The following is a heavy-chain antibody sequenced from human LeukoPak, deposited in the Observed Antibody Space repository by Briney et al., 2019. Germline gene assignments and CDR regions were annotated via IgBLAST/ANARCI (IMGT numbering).Heavy chain of an antibody. V-gene: IGHV5-51*01. J-gene: IGHJ5*02. CDR2: IYPGDSDT. D-gene: IGHD2-15*01. Sequence: GESLKISCKGSGYSFTSYWIGGVRQTPGKGLEWMGLIYPGDSDTRYRPSFQGQVTISADKSISTAYLQWSSLKVSDTAMYYCARRYCSGGSCSDNWFDPWGQGTLVTVSS. CDR3: ARRYCSGGSCSDNWFDP. CDR1: GYSFTSYW.